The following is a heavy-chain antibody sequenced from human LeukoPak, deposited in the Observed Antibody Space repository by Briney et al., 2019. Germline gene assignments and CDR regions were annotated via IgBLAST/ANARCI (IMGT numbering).Heavy chain of an antibody. CDR2: VIPIFGTA. J-gene: IGHJ3*02. Sequence: SVKVSCKASGGTFSSYAISWVRQAPGQGLEWMGGVIPIFGTANYAQKFQGRVTITTDESTSTAYMELSSLRSEDTAVYYCARGVTVAGSDAFDIWGQGTMVTVSS. CDR1: GGTFSSYA. CDR3: ARGVTVAGSDAFDI. D-gene: IGHD6-19*01. V-gene: IGHV1-69*05.